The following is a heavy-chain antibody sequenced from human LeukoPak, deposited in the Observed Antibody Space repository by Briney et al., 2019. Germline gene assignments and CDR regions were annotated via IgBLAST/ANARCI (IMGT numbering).Heavy chain of an antibody. CDR3: ARSPSAGWFDP. CDR1: GGSIISGSYY. Sequence: PSETLSLTCTVSGGSIISGSYYWSWIRQPAGKGLEWIGRISSSGNTNYNPSLKSRVTISIDTSENQFSLKLSSVTAADTAVYYCARSPSAGWFDPWGQGTLVTVSS. V-gene: IGHV4-61*02. CDR2: ISSSGNT. J-gene: IGHJ5*02.